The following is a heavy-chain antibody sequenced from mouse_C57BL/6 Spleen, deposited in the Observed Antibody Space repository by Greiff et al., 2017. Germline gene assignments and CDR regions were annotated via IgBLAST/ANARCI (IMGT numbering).Heavy chain of an antibody. D-gene: IGHD1-1*01. V-gene: IGHV1-76*01. CDR1: GYTFTDYS. J-gene: IGHJ1*03. Sequence: QVQLKQSGAELVRPGASVKLSCKASGYTFTDYSINWVKQRPGQGLEWIARIYPGSGNTYYNEKFKGKATLTAEKSSSTAYMQLSSLTSEDSAVYFCARGGSSYWYFDVWGTGTTVTVSS. CDR2: IYPGSGNT. CDR3: ARGGSSYWYFDV.